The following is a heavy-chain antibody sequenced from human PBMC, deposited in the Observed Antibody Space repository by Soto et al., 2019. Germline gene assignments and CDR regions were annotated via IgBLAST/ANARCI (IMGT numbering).Heavy chain of an antibody. V-gene: IGHV4-59*01. J-gene: IGHJ5*02. Sequence: QVQLQESGPGLVKPSETLSLTCTVSGGSISSYYWSWIRQPPGKGLEWIGYIYYSGSTNYNPSLKSRVTISVDTSKNQFSLKLSSVTAADTAVYYCAREVVITFGGVIVRPQYNWFDPWGQGTLVTVSS. CDR1: GGSISSYY. D-gene: IGHD3-16*02. CDR2: IYYSGST. CDR3: AREVVITFGGVIVRPQYNWFDP.